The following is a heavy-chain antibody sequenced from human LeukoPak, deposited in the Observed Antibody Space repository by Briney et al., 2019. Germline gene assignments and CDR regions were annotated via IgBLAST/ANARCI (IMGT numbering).Heavy chain of an antibody. Sequence: GGSLRLSCAASGSIFSPYWVTWVRQAPGMGLEWVANMKEDGGEKFYVGSVRGRFTISRDNAKNSLYLQMNSLRVEDTGVYYXARVRTEXYXDLWGRXXLVTV. CDR1: GSIFSPYW. V-gene: IGHV3-7*01. D-gene: IGHD2-8*02. CDR3: ARVRTEXYXDL. J-gene: IGHJ2*01. CDR2: MKEDGGEK.